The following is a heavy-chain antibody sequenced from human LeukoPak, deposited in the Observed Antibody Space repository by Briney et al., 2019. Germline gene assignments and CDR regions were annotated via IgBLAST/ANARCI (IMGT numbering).Heavy chain of an antibody. Sequence: SQTLSLTCAISGDSVSNNSAAWSWIRQSPSRGLEWLGRTYYRSSWYNDYAESVKSRITFKPDTSKNQFSLQLNSVTPEDTAVYYCARNPFDGDLPKVFDYWGQGTLVTVSS. CDR2: TYYRSSWYN. CDR3: ARNPFDGDLPKVFDY. CDR1: GDSVSNNSAA. V-gene: IGHV6-1*01. D-gene: IGHD4-17*01. J-gene: IGHJ4*02.